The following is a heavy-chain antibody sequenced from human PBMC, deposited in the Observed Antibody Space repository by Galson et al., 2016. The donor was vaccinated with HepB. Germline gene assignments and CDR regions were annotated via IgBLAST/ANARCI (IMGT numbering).Heavy chain of an antibody. Sequence: SETLSPTCTASGGSISSYYWSWIRQPPRKGLEWIGDIYYSGSTNYNPSLKSRVTISVDTSKNQFSLKLSSVTAADTAVYYCARSLLVYCSSTRCHGAWFDPWGQGTLVTVSS. CDR3: ARSLLVYCSSTRCHGAWFDP. J-gene: IGHJ5*02. D-gene: IGHD2-2*01. CDR1: GGSISSYY. CDR2: IYYSGST. V-gene: IGHV4-59*01.